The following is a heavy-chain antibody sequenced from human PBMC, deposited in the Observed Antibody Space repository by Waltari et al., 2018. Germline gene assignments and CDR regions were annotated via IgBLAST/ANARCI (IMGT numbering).Heavy chain of an antibody. CDR2: IYYSCGT. J-gene: IGHJ6*02. D-gene: IGHD3-10*01. CDR3: ARGGKRITMVRGVPRGGMDV. Sequence: QLQLQESGPGLVKPSETLSLTCTVSGGSISSSSYYWGWIRQPPGKGLEWIGSIYYSCGTYDNPSLKSRVTISVDTSKNQFSLRLSSVTAADTAVDYGARGGKRITMVRGVPRGGMDVWGQGTTVTVSS. V-gene: IGHV4-39*01. CDR1: GGSISSSSYY.